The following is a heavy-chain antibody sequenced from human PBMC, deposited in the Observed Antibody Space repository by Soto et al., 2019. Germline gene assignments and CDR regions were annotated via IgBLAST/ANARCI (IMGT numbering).Heavy chain of an antibody. D-gene: IGHD3-3*01. J-gene: IGHJ6*02. V-gene: IGHV1-69*13. Sequence: SVKVSCKASGGTFSSYAISWVRQAPGQGLEWMGGIIPIFGTANYAQKFQGRVTITADESTSTAYMELSSLRSEDTAVYYCARGPYDFWSGYYTDYYYGMDVWCQGTTVTVSS. CDR1: GGTFSSYA. CDR2: IIPIFGTA. CDR3: ARGPYDFWSGYYTDYYYGMDV.